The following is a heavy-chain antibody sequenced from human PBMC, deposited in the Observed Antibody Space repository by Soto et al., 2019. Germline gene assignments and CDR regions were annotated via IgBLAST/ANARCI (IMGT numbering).Heavy chain of an antibody. CDR3: ARDLGASSSPQGYYGMDG. J-gene: IGHJ6*02. V-gene: IGHV3-66*01. D-gene: IGHD3-16*01. CDR1: GFTVSSNY. CDR2: IYSGGST. Sequence: EVQLVESGGGLVQPGGSLRLSCAASGFTVSSNYMSWVRQAPGKGLEWVSVIYSGGSTYYADSVKGRFTIPRDNSKNTLYLQMNSLRAEDTAVYYCARDLGASSSPQGYYGMDGWGQGTTVTVSS.